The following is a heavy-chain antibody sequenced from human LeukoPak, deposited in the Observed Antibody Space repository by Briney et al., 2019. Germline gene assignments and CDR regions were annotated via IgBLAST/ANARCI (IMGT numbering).Heavy chain of an antibody. CDR3: ARDYGSGSYYNY. V-gene: IGHV3-21*01. J-gene: IGHJ4*02. Sequence: GGSLRLSCAASGFTFSSYSMNWVRQAPGKGLEWVSSISSSSSYIYYADSVKGRFTISRDNAKNSLYLQMNRLRAEDTAVYYCARDYGSGSYYNYWGQGTLVTVSS. D-gene: IGHD3-10*01. CDR1: GFTFSSYS. CDR2: ISSSSSYI.